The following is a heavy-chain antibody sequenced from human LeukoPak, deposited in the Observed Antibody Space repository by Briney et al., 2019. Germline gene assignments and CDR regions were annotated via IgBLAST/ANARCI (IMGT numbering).Heavy chain of an antibody. CDR3: ARAVGITIFGVSKENWFDP. J-gene: IGHJ5*02. V-gene: IGHV1-46*01. CDR2: INPSGGST. CDR1: GYTFTSYY. Sequence: ASVKVSCKASGYTFTSYYMHWVRQAPGQGLEWMGIINPSGGSTSYAQKFQGRVTMTRDTSTSTVYMELSSLRSEDTAVYYCARAVGITIFGVSKENWFDPWGQGTLVTVSP. D-gene: IGHD3-3*01.